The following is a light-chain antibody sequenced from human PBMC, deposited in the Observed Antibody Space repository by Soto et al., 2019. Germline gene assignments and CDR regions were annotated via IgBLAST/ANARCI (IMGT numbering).Light chain of an antibody. Sequence: DIQMTQSPSSLSASVGDRVTSTCRASQSISSYLNWYQQKPGKAPKLLIYAASSLQSGVPSRFGGSGSGTDFTLTISSLEPEDFAVNCCQQRVFRVTFGGGTKVEIK. CDR2: AAS. CDR1: QSISSY. V-gene: IGKV1-39*01. CDR3: QQRVFRVT. J-gene: IGKJ4*01.